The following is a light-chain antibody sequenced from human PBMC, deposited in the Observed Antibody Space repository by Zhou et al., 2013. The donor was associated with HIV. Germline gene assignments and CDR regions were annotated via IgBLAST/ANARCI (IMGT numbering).Light chain of an antibody. J-gene: IGKJ5*01. Sequence: IRLNQSPSSLSASTGDRVTITCRASQDISTYLAWYQQKPGKAPKLLIYDASNLETGVPSRFSGSGSGTDFTFTISSLQPEDIATYYCQQYENLPITFGQGTRLEIK. CDR2: DAS. CDR3: QQYENLPIT. CDR1: QDISTY. V-gene: IGKV1-33*01.